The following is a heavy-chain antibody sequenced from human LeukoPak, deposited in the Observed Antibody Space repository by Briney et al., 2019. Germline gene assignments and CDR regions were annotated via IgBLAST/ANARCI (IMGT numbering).Heavy chain of an antibody. CDR3: ARGGDRSFDY. CDR2: VYYSGTT. V-gene: IGHV4-59*12. Sequence: SETLSLTCTVSGGSISSYYWSWIRQPPGKGLEWIGYVYYSGTTNYNPSLKSRVIISVDKAKNQFSLNLNSVTAADTAVYYCARGGDRSFDYWGQGTLVTVSS. J-gene: IGHJ4*02. CDR1: GGSISSYY. D-gene: IGHD3-10*01.